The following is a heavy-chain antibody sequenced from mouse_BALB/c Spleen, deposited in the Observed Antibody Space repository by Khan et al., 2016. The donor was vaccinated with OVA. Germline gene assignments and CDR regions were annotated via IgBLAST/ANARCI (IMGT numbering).Heavy chain of an antibody. CDR1: GYTFTSYT. V-gene: IGHV1-4*01. D-gene: IGHD2-14*01. CDR2: INPSNTYT. Sequence: QVQLQQSGAELARPGASVKMSCKASGYTFTSYTMHWVKQRPGQGLDWIGYINPSNTYTNYNQKFKDKATLTADKSSNTAYMQLSSLTSEDSAVYYCVRSGSYYRYDGYFDVWGAGTTVTVSS. J-gene: IGHJ1*01. CDR3: VRSGSYYRYDGYFDV.